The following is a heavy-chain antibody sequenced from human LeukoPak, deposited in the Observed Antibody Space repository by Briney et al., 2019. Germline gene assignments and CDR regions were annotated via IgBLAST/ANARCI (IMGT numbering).Heavy chain of an antibody. CDR3: ARAIGIAATIPY. Sequence: GGSLRLSCAASGFSVSSNYMSWVRQAPGKGLEWVSVIFSGGRTYYADSVKGRFTISRDNSKNTLYLQMNSLRAEDTAVYYCARAIGIAATIPYWGQGTLVTVSS. CDR2: IFSGGRT. CDR1: GFSVSSNY. V-gene: IGHV3-53*01. D-gene: IGHD6-13*01. J-gene: IGHJ4*02.